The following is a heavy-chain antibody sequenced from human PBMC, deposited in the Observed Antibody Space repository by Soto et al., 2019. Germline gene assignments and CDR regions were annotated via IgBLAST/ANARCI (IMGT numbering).Heavy chain of an antibody. Sequence: QVQLVQSGAEVKKPGSSVKVSCKASGGTFSSYTISWVRQAPGQGLEWMGRIIPILGIANYAQKFQGRVTITADKSTSTAYMELSSMRSEDTAVYYCVRGYCPGVLSYWGQGTLVTVSS. CDR2: IIPILGIA. CDR3: VRGYCPGVLSY. D-gene: IGHD5-18*01. CDR1: GGTFSSYT. V-gene: IGHV1-69*02. J-gene: IGHJ4*02.